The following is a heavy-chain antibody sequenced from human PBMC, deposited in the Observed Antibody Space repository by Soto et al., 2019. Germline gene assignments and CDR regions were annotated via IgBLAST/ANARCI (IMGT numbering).Heavy chain of an antibody. Sequence: QLQLQESGPGLVKPSETLSLTCTVSGGSISSYHWTWIRQPPGKGLEWIGDIYNSGSTNYNPSLKSRLTISVDTSNNHFSLRLSSVTAADTAVYYCAKEMGFCTTTICHAGPLDYYMDVWGKGTTVTVSS. CDR1: GGSISSYH. J-gene: IGHJ6*03. D-gene: IGHD2-2*01. CDR2: IYNSGST. CDR3: AKEMGFCTTTICHAGPLDYYMDV. V-gene: IGHV4-4*08.